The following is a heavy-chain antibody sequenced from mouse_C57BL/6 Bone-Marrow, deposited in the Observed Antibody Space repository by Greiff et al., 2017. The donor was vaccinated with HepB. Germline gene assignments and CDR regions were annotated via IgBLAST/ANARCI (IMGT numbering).Heavy chain of an antibody. Sequence: VQLQQSGAELVRPGASVKLSCKASGYTFTDYYINWVKQRPGQGLEWIARIYPGSGNTYYNEKFKGKATLTAEKSSSTAYMQLSSLTSEDSAVYFCARSGRDYWGQGTSVTVSS. CDR3: ARSGRDY. V-gene: IGHV1-76*01. CDR1: GYTFTDYY. J-gene: IGHJ4*01. CDR2: IYPGSGNT.